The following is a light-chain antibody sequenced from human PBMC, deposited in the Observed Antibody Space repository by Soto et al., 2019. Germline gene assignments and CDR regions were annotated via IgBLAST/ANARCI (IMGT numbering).Light chain of an antibody. CDR3: ASYTTSSTYV. V-gene: IGLV2-14*01. CDR1: SKDVGGYSY. J-gene: IGLJ1*01. CDR2: DVS. Sequence: QSVLTQPASVSGAPGQSIAISCPGNSKDVGGYSYVSWYQQQPGKAPKLVISDVSNRPSGVSDRFSGSKSGNTASLTISGLQTEDEADYYSASYTTSSTYVFGTGTKVTVL.